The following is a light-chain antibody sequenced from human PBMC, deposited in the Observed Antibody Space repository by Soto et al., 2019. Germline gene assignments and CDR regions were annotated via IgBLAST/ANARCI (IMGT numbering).Light chain of an antibody. J-gene: IGLJ1*01. V-gene: IGLV2-14*03. CDR1: ISDVGAYNY. CDR3: SSYTSDTTYV. Sequence: QSVLTQPASVSGSHGQSITICCPGTISDVGAYNYVSWYQQPHPGEAPKVIIYDVSHRPSGVSNRFSGSKSGNTASLTISGLQTEDEADYYCSSYTSDTTYVFETGTKVTVL. CDR2: DVS.